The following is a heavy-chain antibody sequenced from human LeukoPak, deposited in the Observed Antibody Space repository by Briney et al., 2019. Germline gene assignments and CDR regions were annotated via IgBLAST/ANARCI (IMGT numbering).Heavy chain of an antibody. D-gene: IGHD3-10*01. V-gene: IGHV4-59*01. CDR3: ARLGFGELLVPYYYYGMDV. J-gene: IGHJ6*02. Sequence: SETLSFTCAVYGGSFSGYYWSWIRQPPGKGLEWIGYIYYSGSTNYNPSLKSRVTISVDTSKNQFSLKLSSVTAADTAVYYCARLGFGELLVPYYYYGMDVWGQGTTVTVSS. CDR1: GGSFSGYY. CDR2: IYYSGST.